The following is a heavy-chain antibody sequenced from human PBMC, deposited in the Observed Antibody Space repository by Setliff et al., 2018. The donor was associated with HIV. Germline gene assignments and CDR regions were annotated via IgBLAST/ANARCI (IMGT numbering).Heavy chain of an antibody. D-gene: IGHD3-3*01. CDR1: GYTFSDYY. CDR2: INSDSGGT. V-gene: IGHV1-2*02. Sequence: ASVKVSCKASGYTFSDYYMHWVRQTPGQGLEWMGWINSDSGGTNYAQRFQGRITMTRDTSTNTVYMELNKLRSDDTAVYYCARGKPIFGVNNWFDPWGQGTLVTVSS. CDR3: ARGKPIFGVNNWFDP. J-gene: IGHJ5*02.